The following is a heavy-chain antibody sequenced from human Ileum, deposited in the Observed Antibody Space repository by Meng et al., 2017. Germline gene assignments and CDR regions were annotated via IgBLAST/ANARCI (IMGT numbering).Heavy chain of an antibody. J-gene: IGHJ4*02. CDR1: GDSISSSGW. CDR3: ARHIVGPTPGMEY. Sequence: QGRVEESGPGLVTPSGTLSLTCAGSGDSISSSGWWSWVRQPPGKGLEWIGQIYQSGSTNYNPSLKSRVTISIDRSENQLSLKLSSVTAADTAVYYCARHIVGPTPGMEYWGQGTLVTVSS. CDR2: IYQSGST. D-gene: IGHD1-26*01. V-gene: IGHV4-4*02.